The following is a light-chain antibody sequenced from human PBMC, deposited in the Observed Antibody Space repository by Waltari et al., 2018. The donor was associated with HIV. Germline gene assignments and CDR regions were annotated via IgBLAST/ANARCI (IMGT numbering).Light chain of an antibody. J-gene: IGLJ3*02. CDR1: SSNIGSNY. V-gene: IGLV1-47*01. CDR3: AAWDDSLSGWV. Sequence: QSVLTQPPSASGTPGPRVTISCSGSSSNIGSNYLYWYQQLPGPTPNLLMYRNNQRPSGVPDRFSGSKSGTSASLAISGLRSEDEADYYCAAWDDSLSGWVFGGGTKLTVL. CDR2: RNN.